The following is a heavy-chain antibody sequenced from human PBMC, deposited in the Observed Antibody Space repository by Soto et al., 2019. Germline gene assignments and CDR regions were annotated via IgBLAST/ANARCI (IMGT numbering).Heavy chain of an antibody. CDR2: ISSSSSYI. CDR1: GFTFSSYS. J-gene: IGHJ6*02. CDR3: AREPTRGYDFWSGYLAGYYGMDV. Sequence: LRLSCAASGFTFSSYSMNWVRQAPGKGLEWVSSISSSSSYIYYADSVKGRFTISRDNAENSLYLLMNSLRAEDTAVYYCAREPTRGYDFWSGYLAGYYGMDVWGQGTTVTVSS. D-gene: IGHD3-3*01. V-gene: IGHV3-21*01.